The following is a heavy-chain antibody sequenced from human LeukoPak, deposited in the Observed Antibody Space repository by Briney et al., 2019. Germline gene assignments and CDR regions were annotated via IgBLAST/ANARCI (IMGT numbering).Heavy chain of an antibody. CDR3: ARDYDSDAFDI. V-gene: IGHV4-59*01. D-gene: IGHD3-22*01. Sequence: SETLSLTCTVSGGSISSYHWSWIRQPPGKGLEWIGYIYYSGSTNYNPSLKSRVTISVDTSKNQFSLKLSSVTAADTAVYYCARDYDSDAFDIWGQGTMVTVSS. CDR2: IYYSGST. CDR1: GGSISSYH. J-gene: IGHJ3*02.